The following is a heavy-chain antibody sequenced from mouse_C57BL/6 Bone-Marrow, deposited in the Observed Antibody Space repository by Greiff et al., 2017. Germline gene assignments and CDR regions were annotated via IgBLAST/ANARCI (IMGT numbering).Heavy chain of an antibody. CDR1: GYSITSGYY. D-gene: IGHD2-5*01. Sequence: ESGPGLVKPSQSLSLTCSVTGYSITSGYYWNWIRQFPGNKLEWMGYISYDGSNNYNPSLKNRISITRDTSKNQFFLKLNSVTTEDTATYYCARDRPYYSNSRFADWGQGTLVTVSA. V-gene: IGHV3-6*01. CDR3: ARDRPYYSNSRFAD. CDR2: ISYDGSN. J-gene: IGHJ3*01.